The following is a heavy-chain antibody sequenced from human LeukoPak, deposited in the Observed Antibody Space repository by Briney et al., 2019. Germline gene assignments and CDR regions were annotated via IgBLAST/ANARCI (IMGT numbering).Heavy chain of an antibody. CDR2: IAYDGSNR. CDR3: AREDYGGVYFDY. J-gene: IGHJ4*02. D-gene: IGHD4-23*01. V-gene: IGHV3-30-3*01. Sequence: GGSLRLSCAASGFTFSIYAMHWVRQAPGKGLEWVAVIAYDGSNRYYADSVKGRFTISRDNSKNTLYLQMNSLRAEDTAVYYCAREDYGGVYFDYWGQGTPVTVSS. CDR1: GFTFSIYA.